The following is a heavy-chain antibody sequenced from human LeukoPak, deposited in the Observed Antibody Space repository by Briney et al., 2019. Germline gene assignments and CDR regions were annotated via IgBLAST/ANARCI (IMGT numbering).Heavy chain of an antibody. V-gene: IGHV4-59*01. D-gene: IGHD7-27*01. CDR2: IYENGNT. J-gene: IGHJ4*02. CDR1: SGSIRSYY. CDR3: ARAEHWAGAYFDY. Sequence: PSETLSLTCTVSSGSIRSYYWSWIRQSPGKRLKWIGYIYENGNTNFNPSLKSRVTMSVDTSKNQFSLKVTSMTAADTAVYFCARAEHWAGAYFDYWGQGALVTASS.